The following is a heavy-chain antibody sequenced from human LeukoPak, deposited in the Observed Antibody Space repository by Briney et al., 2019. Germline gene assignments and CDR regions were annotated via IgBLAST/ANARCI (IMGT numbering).Heavy chain of an antibody. CDR1: GGTFSSYA. Sequence: SVKVSCKASGGTFSSYAIIWVRQAPGQGLEWMGRIIPILGIANYAQKFQGRVTITADKSTSTAYMELSSLRSEDTAVYYCARDREFGYGYGPALGAFDIWGQGTMVTVSS. CDR3: ARDREFGYGYGPALGAFDI. D-gene: IGHD5-18*01. V-gene: IGHV1-69*04. J-gene: IGHJ3*02. CDR2: IIPILGIA.